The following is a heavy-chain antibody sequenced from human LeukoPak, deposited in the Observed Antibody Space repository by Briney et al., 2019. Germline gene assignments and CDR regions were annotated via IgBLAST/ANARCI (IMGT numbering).Heavy chain of an antibody. CDR3: AREIGPRQLHLWASAFDY. CDR2: INPSGGST. Sequence: GASVKVSCKASGYTFTSYGISWVRQAPGQGLEWMGIINPSGGSTTYAQKFQGRVTMTRDTSTSTVYMELSSLRSEDTAVYYCAREIGPRQLHLWASAFDYWGQGTLVTVSS. D-gene: IGHD5-18*01. J-gene: IGHJ4*02. V-gene: IGHV1-46*01. CDR1: GYTFTSYG.